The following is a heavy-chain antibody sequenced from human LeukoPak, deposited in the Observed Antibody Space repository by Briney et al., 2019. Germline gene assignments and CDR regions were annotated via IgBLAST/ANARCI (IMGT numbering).Heavy chain of an antibody. V-gene: IGHV3-23*01. Sequence: GGSLRLSCAASGFTFSTYAMTWVRQAPGKGLEWVSLSGTGGSTYYADSVKGRFTISRDNSKNTLYLQMNSLRAEDTAVYYCAKDYEPLVGVHRWGDWFDPWGQGTLVTVSS. CDR1: GFTFSTYA. J-gene: IGHJ5*02. D-gene: IGHD1-26*01. CDR2: SGTGGST. CDR3: AKDYEPLVGVHRWGDWFDP.